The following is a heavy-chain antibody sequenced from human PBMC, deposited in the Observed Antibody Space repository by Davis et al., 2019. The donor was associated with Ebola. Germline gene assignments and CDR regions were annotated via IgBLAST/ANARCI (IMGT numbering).Heavy chain of an antibody. CDR1: GFTFSDYY. CDR2: ISSSGSTI. V-gene: IGHV3-11*01. CDR3: ARVRILPGGNWFDP. D-gene: IGHD2-15*01. Sequence: GESLKISCAASGFTFSDYYMSWIRQAQGKGLEWVSYISSSGSTIYYADSVKGRFTISRDNAKNSLYLQMNSLRAEDTAVYYCARVRILPGGNWFDPWGQGTLVTVSS. J-gene: IGHJ5*02.